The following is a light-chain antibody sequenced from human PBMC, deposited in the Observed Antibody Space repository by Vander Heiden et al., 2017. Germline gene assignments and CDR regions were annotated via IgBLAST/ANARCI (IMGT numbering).Light chain of an antibody. CDR1: QSVSSW. CDR2: KAS. V-gene: IGKV1-5*03. CDR3: QREIDSPHT. Sequence: DIQMTQSPSTLSASIGDRVTITCRASQSVSSWLAWYQQKPGKAPKVLIYKASSLESGVPSRFSGSGSGTEFTLTISILQPNDFTTYYCQREIDSPHTFGRGTKVESK. J-gene: IGKJ1*01.